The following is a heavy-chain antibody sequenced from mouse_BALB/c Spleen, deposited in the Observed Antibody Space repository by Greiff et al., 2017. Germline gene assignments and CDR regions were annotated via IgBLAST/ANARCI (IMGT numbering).Heavy chain of an antibody. CDR2: IWAGGST. CDR1: GFSLTSYG. CDR3: ARDLYGNYWYFDV. V-gene: IGHV2-9*02. D-gene: IGHD2-1*01. Sequence: QVQLKESGPGLVAPSQSLSITCTVSGFSLTSYGVHWVRQPPGKGLEWLGVIWAGGSTNYNSALMSRLSISKDNSKSQVFLKMNSLQTDDTAMYYCARDLYGNYWYFDVWGAGTTVTVSS. J-gene: IGHJ1*01.